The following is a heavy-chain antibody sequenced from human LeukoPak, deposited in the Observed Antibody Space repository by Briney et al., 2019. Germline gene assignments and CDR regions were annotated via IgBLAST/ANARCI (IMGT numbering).Heavy chain of an antibody. CDR3: TRVGYIDEGIDY. CDR2: IKQDGSKK. D-gene: IGHD5-24*01. J-gene: IGHJ4*02. CDR1: GFPFSSYW. V-gene: IGHV3-7*04. Sequence: GGALRLSCVASGFPFSSYWMTWVRQAPGEGLEWVANIKQDGSKKSYVDSVKGRFTISRDNAKNSLYLQMNSLRAEDTAIYYCTRVGYIDEGIDYWGQGTLVTVSS.